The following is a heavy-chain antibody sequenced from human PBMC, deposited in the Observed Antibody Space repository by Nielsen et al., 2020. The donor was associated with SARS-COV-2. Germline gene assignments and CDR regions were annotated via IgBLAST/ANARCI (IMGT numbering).Heavy chain of an antibody. D-gene: IGHD3-9*01. J-gene: IGHJ4*02. CDR2: ISSSGGTI. CDR1: GFTFRTYE. CDR3: ARGLVVTYYDIMTGYTPFDY. Sequence: GESLKISCAASGFTFRTYEFNWVRQAPGKGLEWLAYISSSGGTIYYADSVKGRFTISRDNAENSLFLQMNSVRAEDTAVYYCARGLVVTYYDIMTGYTPFDYWGQGTLVTVSP. V-gene: IGHV3-48*03.